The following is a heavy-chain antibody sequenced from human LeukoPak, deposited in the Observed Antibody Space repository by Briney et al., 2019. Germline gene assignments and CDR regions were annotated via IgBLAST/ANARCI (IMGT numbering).Heavy chain of an antibody. CDR2: IYYSGST. V-gene: IGHV4-39*07. J-gene: IGHJ3*02. Sequence: SETLSLTCTVSGGSISSSSYYWGWIRQPPGKGLEWIGSIYYSGSTYYNPSLKSRVTISVDTSKNQFSLKLSSVTAADTAVYYCARSLQTIAAAGYHDAFDIWGQGTMVAVSS. D-gene: IGHD6-13*01. CDR3: ARSLQTIAAAGYHDAFDI. CDR1: GGSISSSSYY.